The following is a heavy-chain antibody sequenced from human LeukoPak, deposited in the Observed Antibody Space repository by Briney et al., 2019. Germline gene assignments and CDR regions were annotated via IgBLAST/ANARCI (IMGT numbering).Heavy chain of an antibody. CDR1: GFTFSGYA. CDR2: ISGSGGST. V-gene: IGHV3-23*01. D-gene: IGHD3-22*01. Sequence: GGSLRLSCAASGFTFSGYAMSWVRQAPGKGLEWVSAISGSGGSTYYADSVKGRFTISRDNSKNTLYLQMNSLRAEDTAVYYCAKDQYYYDSSGYSGSDYWGQGTLVTVSS. J-gene: IGHJ4*02. CDR3: AKDQYYYDSSGYSGSDY.